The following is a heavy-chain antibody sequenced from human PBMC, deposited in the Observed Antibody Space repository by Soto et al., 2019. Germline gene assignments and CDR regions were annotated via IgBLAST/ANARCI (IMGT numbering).Heavy chain of an antibody. CDR1: GGSISSSSYY. V-gene: IGHV4-39*01. Sequence: PSKTLSLTCTVSGGSISSSSYYWGWIRRPPGKGLEWIGSIYYSGSTYYNPSLKSRVTISVDTSKNQFSLKLSSVTAADTAVYYCARGNLWFGELLGGYFDYWGQGTLVTVSS. D-gene: IGHD3-10*01. CDR2: IYYSGST. CDR3: ARGNLWFGELLGGYFDY. J-gene: IGHJ4*02.